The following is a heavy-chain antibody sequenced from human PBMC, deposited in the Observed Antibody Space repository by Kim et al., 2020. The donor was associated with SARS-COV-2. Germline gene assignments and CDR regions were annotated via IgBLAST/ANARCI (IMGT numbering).Heavy chain of an antibody. Sequence: NPSLKSRVTISVDTSKNQFSLKLSSVTAADTAVYYCAGGPGYYYYYGMDVWGQGTTVTVSS. CDR3: AGGPGYYYYYGMDV. V-gene: IGHV4-59*09. J-gene: IGHJ6*02.